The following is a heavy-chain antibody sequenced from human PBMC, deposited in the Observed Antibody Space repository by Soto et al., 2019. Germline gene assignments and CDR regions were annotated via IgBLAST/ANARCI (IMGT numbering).Heavy chain of an antibody. J-gene: IGHJ3*01. CDR2: IYWNDDK. V-gene: IGHV2-5*01. D-gene: IGHD6-13*01. CDR3: AHRRKAAAGIHYDAFDV. Sequence: GSGPTLVNPTQTLTLTCTFSGFSLNTSGVGVGWIRQPPGKALEWLALIYWNDDKRYGPSLKSRLTITKDTSKNQVVLTMTNMDPVDKATYYCAHRRKAAAGIHYDAFDVWGQGTMVTVSS. CDR1: GFSLNTSGVG.